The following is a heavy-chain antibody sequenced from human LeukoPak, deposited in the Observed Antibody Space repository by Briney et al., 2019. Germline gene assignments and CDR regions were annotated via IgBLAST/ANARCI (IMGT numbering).Heavy chain of an antibody. J-gene: IGHJ4*02. D-gene: IGHD1-1*01. CDR2: LTGNGGRT. CDR3: AMTLAGVLDSFDS. CDR1: GGPFSSLT. Sequence: PGGSLRLSCTASGGPFSSLTMSWIRQSPGKGLEWVSGLTGNGGRTFYADSVKGRFTISRDNSKNTVFLQVHSLRTEDTAIYYCAMTLAGVLDSFDSWGQGTLVTVSS. V-gene: IGHV3-23*01.